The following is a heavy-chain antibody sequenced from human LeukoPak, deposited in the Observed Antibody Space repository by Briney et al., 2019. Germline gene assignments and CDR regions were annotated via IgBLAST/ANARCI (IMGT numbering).Heavy chain of an antibody. CDR2: ISSSGSTI. J-gene: IGHJ6*03. CDR1: GFTFSDYY. V-gene: IGHV3-11*04. D-gene: IGHD2-2*01. CDR3: ARDLYCSSTSCYESYYYYYYMDV. Sequence: PGGSLRLSCAASGFTFSDYYMSWIRQAPGKGLEWVSYISSSGSTIYYADSVKGRFTISRDNAKNSLYLQMNSLRAEDTAVYYCARDLYCSSTSCYESYYYYYYMDVWGKGTTVTVSS.